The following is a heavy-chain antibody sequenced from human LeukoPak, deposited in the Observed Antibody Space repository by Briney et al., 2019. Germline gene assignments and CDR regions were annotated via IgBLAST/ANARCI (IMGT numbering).Heavy chain of an antibody. J-gene: IGHJ4*02. CDR1: GFTFDEYG. CDR2: ISWNSGTI. D-gene: IGHD1-26*01. V-gene: IGHV3-9*01. Sequence: KPGGSLRLSCAVSGFTFDEYGMHWVRQAPGKGLEWVSGISWNSGTIDYADSVKGRFTISRDNAKNSLYLQMNSLRPEDTALYYCTKSLSGSYSLVDYWGQGTLVTVSS. CDR3: TKSLSGSYSLVDY.